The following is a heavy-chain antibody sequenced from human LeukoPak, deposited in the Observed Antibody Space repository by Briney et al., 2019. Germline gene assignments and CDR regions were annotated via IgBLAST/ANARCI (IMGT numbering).Heavy chain of an antibody. D-gene: IGHD5-24*01. J-gene: IGHJ3*02. CDR3: ARGRRDGYEDAFDI. CDR1: GYTFTSYA. CDR2: IIPILGIA. Sequence: SVKVSCKASGYTFTSYAISWVRQAPGQGLEWMGRIIPILGIANYAQKFQGRVTITADKSTSTAYMELSSLRSEDTAVYYCARGRRDGYEDAFDIWGQGTMVTVSS. V-gene: IGHV1-69*04.